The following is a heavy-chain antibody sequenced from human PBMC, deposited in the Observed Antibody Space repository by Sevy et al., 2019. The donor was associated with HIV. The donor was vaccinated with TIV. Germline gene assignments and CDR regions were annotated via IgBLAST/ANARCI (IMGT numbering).Heavy chain of an antibody. CDR3: AHRRRAYYYYDMDV. CDR2: ISAYNGNT. V-gene: IGHV1-18*01. J-gene: IGHJ6*02. Sequence: ASVKVSCKASGYTFTSYGISWVRQAPGQGLEWMGWISAYNGNTNYAQKLQGRVTMTTDTSTSTAYMELRSLRSDDTAVYYCAHRRRAYYYYDMDVWGQGTTVTLSS. CDR1: GYTFTSYG.